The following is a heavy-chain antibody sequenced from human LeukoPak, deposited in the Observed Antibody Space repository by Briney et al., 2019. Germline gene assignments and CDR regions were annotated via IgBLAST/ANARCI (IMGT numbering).Heavy chain of an antibody. CDR3: AISSSSTSYSGWFDP. Sequence: GASVTVSFKASGGTFISCTISWVRQAPGQGLEWMGRIIPILGIANYAQKFQGRVTITADKSTSTAYMELSSLRSEDTAVYYCAISSSSTSYSGWFDPWGQGTLVTVSS. CDR2: IIPILGIA. D-gene: IGHD2-2*01. J-gene: IGHJ5*02. V-gene: IGHV1-69*02. CDR1: GGTFISCT.